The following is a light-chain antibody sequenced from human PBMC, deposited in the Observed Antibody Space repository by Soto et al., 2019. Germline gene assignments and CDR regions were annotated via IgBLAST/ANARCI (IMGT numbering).Light chain of an antibody. CDR2: DAY. V-gene: IGKV3-15*01. CDR1: QGVATT. Sequence: EVVMTQSPATLSVSPGERVTLSCRASQGVATTLAWYRQQPGQAPRLLIYDAYIRASGVPARFSGSGSGTAFTLTISSLQSEDFAVYYCQHYKTWPLAFGGGTKVEIK. CDR3: QHYKTWPLA. J-gene: IGKJ4*01.